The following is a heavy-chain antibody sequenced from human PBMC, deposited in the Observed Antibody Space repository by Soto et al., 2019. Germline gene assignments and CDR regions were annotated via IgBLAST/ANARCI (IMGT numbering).Heavy chain of an antibody. V-gene: IGHV4-34*01. CDR1: GGSFSGYY. D-gene: IGHD4-17*01. J-gene: IGHJ4*02. CDR2: INHSGST. Sequence: PSETLSLTCAVYGGSFSGYYWSWIRQPPGKGLEWIGEINHSGSTNYNPSLKSRVTISVDTSKNQFSLKLSSVTAADTAVYYCARRPTTVTASGMDWGQGTLVTVSS. CDR3: ARRPTTVTASGMD.